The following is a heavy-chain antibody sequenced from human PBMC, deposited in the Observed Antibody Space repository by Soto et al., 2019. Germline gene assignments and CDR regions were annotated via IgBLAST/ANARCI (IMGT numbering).Heavy chain of an antibody. CDR2: INPDGGAT. D-gene: IGHD2-2*02. CDR3: ARGRRHTF. CDR1: GYSFTFYY. Sequence: QVQLLQSGAEVKKPGASVIISCKASGYSFTFYYIYWVRQAPGQGLEWIGKINPDGGATTYAQTFQGRVAITSDASTGTVYLELSSLTSDDTAVYLCARGRRHTFWGQGTLVSVSS. J-gene: IGHJ4*02. V-gene: IGHV1-46*01.